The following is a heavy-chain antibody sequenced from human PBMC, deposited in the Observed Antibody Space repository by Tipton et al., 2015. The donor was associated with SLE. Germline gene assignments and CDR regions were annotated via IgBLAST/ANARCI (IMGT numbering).Heavy chain of an antibody. CDR1: GGSISSSSYY. V-gene: IGHV4-61*05. J-gene: IGHJ6*03. CDR3: ASLAAPPYYYYYYMDV. Sequence: TLSLTCTVSGGSISSSSYYWGWIRQPPGKGLEWIGYIYYSGSTNYNPSLKSRVTISVDTSKNQFSLKLSSVTAADTAVYYCASLAAPPYYYYYYMDVWGKGTTVTVSS. CDR2: IYYSGST. D-gene: IGHD6-13*01.